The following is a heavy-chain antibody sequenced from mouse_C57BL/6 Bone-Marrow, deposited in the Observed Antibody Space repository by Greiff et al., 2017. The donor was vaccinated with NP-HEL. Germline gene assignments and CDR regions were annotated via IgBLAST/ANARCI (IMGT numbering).Heavy chain of an antibody. V-gene: IGHV1-63*01. CDR1: GYTFTNYW. CDR2: IYPGGGYT. CDR3: ARGLNYYGSSWYFDV. J-gene: IGHJ1*03. Sequence: QVQLQQSGAELVRPGTSVKMSCKASGYTFTNYWIGWAKQRPGHGLEWIGDIYPGGGYTNYNEKFKGKATLTADKSSSTAYMQFSSLTSEDSAIYYCARGLNYYGSSWYFDVWGTGTTVTVSS. D-gene: IGHD1-1*01.